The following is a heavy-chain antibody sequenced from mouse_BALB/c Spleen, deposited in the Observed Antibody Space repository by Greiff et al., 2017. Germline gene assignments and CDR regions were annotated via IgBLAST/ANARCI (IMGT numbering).Heavy chain of an antibody. Sequence: VQLQQSGPGLVQPSQSLSITCTVSGFSLTSYGVHWVRQSPGKGLEWLGVIWSGGSTDYNAAFISRLSISKDKSKSQVFFKMNSLQANDTAIYYCARTLTGRAWFAYWGQGTLVTVSA. CDR3: ARTLTGRAWFAY. J-gene: IGHJ3*01. CDR1: GFSLTSYG. V-gene: IGHV2-2*02. CDR2: IWSGGST. D-gene: IGHD4-1*01.